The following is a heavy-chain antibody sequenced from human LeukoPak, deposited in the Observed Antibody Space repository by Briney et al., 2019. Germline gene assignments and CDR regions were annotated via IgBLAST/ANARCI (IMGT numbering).Heavy chain of an antibody. CDR2: ISGSGGST. CDR3: AKDDDIRPDY. CDR1: GFTFSSYA. V-gene: IGHV3-23*01. Sequence: PGXXLRLSCAASGFTFSSYAMSWVRQAPGKGLEWVSAISGSGGSTYYADSVKGRFTISRDNSKNTLYLQMNSLRAEDTAVYYCAKDDDIRPDYWGQGTLVTVSS. J-gene: IGHJ4*02. D-gene: IGHD3-9*01.